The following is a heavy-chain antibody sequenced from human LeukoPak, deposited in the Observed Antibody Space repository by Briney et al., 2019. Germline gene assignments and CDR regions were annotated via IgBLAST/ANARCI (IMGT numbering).Heavy chain of an antibody. D-gene: IGHD3-22*01. CDR1: GFTFSSYW. J-gene: IGHJ4*02. V-gene: IGHV3-7*01. Sequence: PGGSLRLSCAASGFTFSSYWMSWVRQAPGKGLEWVANIKQDGSEKYYVDSVKGRFTISRDNAKNTLYLQMNSLRAEDTAVYYCAKDPTSYYYDSSGLGGYWGQGTLVTVSS. CDR3: AKDPTSYYYDSSGLGGY. CDR2: IKQDGSEK.